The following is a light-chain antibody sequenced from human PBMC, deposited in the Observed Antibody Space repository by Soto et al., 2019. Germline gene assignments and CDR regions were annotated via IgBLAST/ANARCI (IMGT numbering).Light chain of an antibody. J-gene: IGKJ1*01. Sequence: DIQMTQSPSTLSASVGDRVTITCRASQSIRSWLAWYQQKPGKAPKLLIYKASSLESGVPSRFSGSGSRTEFTLTISSLQPDDFATYYCHQYNTYWTFGQGTKVEIK. CDR1: QSIRSW. CDR3: HQYNTYWT. CDR2: KAS. V-gene: IGKV1-5*03.